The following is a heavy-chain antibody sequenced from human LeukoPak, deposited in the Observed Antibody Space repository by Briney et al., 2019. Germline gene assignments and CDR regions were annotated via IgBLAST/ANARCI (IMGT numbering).Heavy chain of an antibody. CDR2: ISWNSGSI. D-gene: IGHD3-22*01. J-gene: IGHJ4*02. CDR1: GFTFDDYA. CDR3: ATEPADSSGYYFDY. Sequence: GGSLRLSCAASGFTFDDYAMHWVRQAPGKGREGVSGISWNSGSIGYADSVKGRFTISRDNAKNSLYLQMNSLRAEDTALYYCATEPADSSGYYFDYWGQGTLVTVSS. V-gene: IGHV3-9*01.